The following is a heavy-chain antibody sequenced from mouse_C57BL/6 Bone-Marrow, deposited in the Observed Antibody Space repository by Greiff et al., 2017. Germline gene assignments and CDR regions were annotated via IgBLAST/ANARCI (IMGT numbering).Heavy chain of an antibody. Sequence: QVQLQQPGAELVRPGSSVKLSCKASGYTFTSYWMDWVKQRPGQGLEWIGNIYPSDSETHYNQKFKDKATLTVDKSSSTAYMQLSSLSSEDSAVYYCARRYYFDYWGQGTTLTVSS. CDR2: IYPSDSET. CDR1: GYTFTSYW. J-gene: IGHJ2*01. V-gene: IGHV1-61*01. CDR3: ARRYYFDY.